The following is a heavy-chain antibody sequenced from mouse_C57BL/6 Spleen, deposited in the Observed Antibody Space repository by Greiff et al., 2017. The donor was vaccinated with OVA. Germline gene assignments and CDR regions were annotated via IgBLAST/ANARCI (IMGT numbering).Heavy chain of an antibody. D-gene: IGHD2-5*01. CDR2: ISYDGSN. J-gene: IGHJ2*01. CDR1: GYSITSGYY. V-gene: IGHV3-6*01. Sequence: EVQLQQSGPGLVKPSQSLSLTCSVTGYSITSGYYWNWSRQFPGNKLEWMGYISYDGSNNYNPSLKNRISITRDTSKNQFFLKLNSVTTEDTATYYCARDYSNYGGVGYWGQGTTLTVSS. CDR3: ARDYSNYGGVGY.